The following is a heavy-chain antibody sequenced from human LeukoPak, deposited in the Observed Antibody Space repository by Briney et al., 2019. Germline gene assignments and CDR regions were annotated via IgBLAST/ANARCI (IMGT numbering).Heavy chain of an antibody. V-gene: IGHV1-69*02. CDR1: GGTFSSYT. Sequence: ASVKVSCKASGGTFSSYTISWVRQAPGQGLEWMGRIIPILGIANYAQKFQGRVTITADKSTSTAYMELSSLRSEDTAVYCCARSGGGYSYGNEFYYYYYYMDVWGKGTTVTVSS. CDR3: ARSGGGYSYGNEFYYYYYYMDV. CDR2: IIPILGIA. D-gene: IGHD5-18*01. J-gene: IGHJ6*03.